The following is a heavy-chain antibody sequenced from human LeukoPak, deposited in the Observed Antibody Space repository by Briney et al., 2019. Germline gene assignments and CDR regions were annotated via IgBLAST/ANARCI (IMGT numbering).Heavy chain of an antibody. D-gene: IGHD3-9*01. Sequence: SETLSLTCTVSGGSISSYYWSWIRQPPGKGLEWIGYTYYSGSTNYNPSLKSRVTISVDTSKNQFSLKLSSVTAADTAVYYCASSRYDYDILTLRDAFDIWGQGTMVTVSS. J-gene: IGHJ3*02. CDR3: ASSRYDYDILTLRDAFDI. CDR1: GGSISSYY. V-gene: IGHV4-59*01. CDR2: TYYSGST.